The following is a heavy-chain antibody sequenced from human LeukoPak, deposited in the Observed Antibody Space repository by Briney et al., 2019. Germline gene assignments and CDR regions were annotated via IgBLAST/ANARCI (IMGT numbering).Heavy chain of an antibody. J-gene: IGHJ4*02. Sequence: YXXXXIRQPPGKGLEWIGEINHSGSTNYNPSLKSRVTISVDTSKNQFSLKLSSVTAADTAVYYCASVVRGVPYWGQGTLVTVSS. CDR3: ASVVRGVPY. CDR2: INHSGST. V-gene: IGHV4-34*09. CDR1: YX. D-gene: IGHD3-10*01.